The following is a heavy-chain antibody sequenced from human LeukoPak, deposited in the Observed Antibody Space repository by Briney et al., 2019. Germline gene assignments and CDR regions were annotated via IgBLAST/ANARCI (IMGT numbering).Heavy chain of an antibody. V-gene: IGHV3-53*01. Sequence: PGGSLRLSCAASGFTVSSNYMSWVRQAPGKGLEWVSVIYSGGSTYYADSVKGRFTISRDNSKNTLYLQMNSLRAEDTAVYYCAKELYSSSSGPLDYWGQGTLVTVSS. D-gene: IGHD6-6*01. J-gene: IGHJ4*02. CDR1: GFTVSSNY. CDR3: AKELYSSSSGPLDY. CDR2: IYSGGST.